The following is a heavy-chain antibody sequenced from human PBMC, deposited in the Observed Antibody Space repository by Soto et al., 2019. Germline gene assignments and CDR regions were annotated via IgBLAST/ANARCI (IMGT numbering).Heavy chain of an antibody. CDR3: ARDGR. Sequence: GGSHRLSSTASGFTCISYSMNWVRQATGKGLEWVSSISSSSSYIYYADSVKGRFTISRDNAKNSLYLQMNSLRAEDTAVYYCARDGRWGQGTMVTVSS. CDR2: ISSSSSYI. V-gene: IGHV3-21*01. CDR1: GFTCISYS. J-gene: IGHJ3*01.